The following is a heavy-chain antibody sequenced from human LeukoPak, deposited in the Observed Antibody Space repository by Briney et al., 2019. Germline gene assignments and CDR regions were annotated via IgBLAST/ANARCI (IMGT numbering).Heavy chain of an antibody. D-gene: IGHD2-15*01. Sequence: PGGSLRLSCAASGFTFSNHAMSWVRQAPGKGLEWVSGISGNSGSTYYADSVKGRFTISRDNSKNTLYLQMNSLRAEDTAVYYCASTPVVVVAAGVNFDYRGQGTLVTVSS. J-gene: IGHJ4*02. V-gene: IGHV3-23*01. CDR1: GFTFSNHA. CDR2: ISGNSGST. CDR3: ASTPVVVVAAGVNFDY.